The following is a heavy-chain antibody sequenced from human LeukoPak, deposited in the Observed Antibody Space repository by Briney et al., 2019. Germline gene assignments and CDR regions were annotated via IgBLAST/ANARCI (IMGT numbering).Heavy chain of an antibody. Sequence: ASVKVSCKASGYTFNGYYIHWVRQAPGQGPEWMGWLDPESGGTKYAQRFQGRVTMTWDTSISTAYMELSRLRSDDTAVYYCARRQLWQPLYFDYWGQGTLVTVSS. D-gene: IGHD5-18*01. CDR1: GYTFNGYY. V-gene: IGHV1-2*02. J-gene: IGHJ4*02. CDR3: ARRQLWQPLYFDY. CDR2: LDPESGGT.